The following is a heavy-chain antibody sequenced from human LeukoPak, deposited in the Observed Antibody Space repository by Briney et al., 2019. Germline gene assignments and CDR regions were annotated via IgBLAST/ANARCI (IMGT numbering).Heavy chain of an antibody. CDR2: IYSSGST. Sequence: PSQTLSLTCTVSGGSISSGSYYWSWIRQPAGKGLEWIGRIYSSGSTNYNPCLKSRVTISLDTSKDQFSLKLSSVTAADTAVYYRARQYSDILTGYHRGELYWYFDLWGRGTLVTVSS. CDR1: GGSISSGSYY. CDR3: ARQYSDILTGYHRGELYWYFDL. J-gene: IGHJ2*01. V-gene: IGHV4-61*02. D-gene: IGHD3-9*01.